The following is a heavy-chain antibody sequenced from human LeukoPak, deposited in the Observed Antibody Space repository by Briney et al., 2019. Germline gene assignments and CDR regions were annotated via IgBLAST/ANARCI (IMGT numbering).Heavy chain of an antibody. J-gene: IGHJ3*02. Sequence: ASVKVSCKASGYTFTSYDINWVRQAPGQGLEWMGWMNPNGGNTGYAKKFQGRVTITRNTSISTAYMELSSLRSEDTAVYYCARAYGFLEWLKGAFDIWGQGTMVTVSS. V-gene: IGHV1-8*03. CDR2: MNPNGGNT. D-gene: IGHD3-3*01. CDR3: ARAYGFLEWLKGAFDI. CDR1: GYTFTSYD.